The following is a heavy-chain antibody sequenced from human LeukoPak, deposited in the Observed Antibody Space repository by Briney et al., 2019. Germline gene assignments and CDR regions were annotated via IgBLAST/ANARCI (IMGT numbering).Heavy chain of an antibody. J-gene: IGHJ4*02. V-gene: IGHV3-30*02. CDR3: AKVRQLELLPHY. D-gene: IGHD1-7*01. CDR1: GFTFSDHY. CDR2: IRYDGSNK. Sequence: PGGSLRLSCAASGFTFSDHYMDWVRQAPGKGLEWVAFIRYDGSNKYYADSVKGRFTISRDNSKNTLYLQMNSLRAEDTAVYYCAKVRQLELLPHYWGQGTLVTVSS.